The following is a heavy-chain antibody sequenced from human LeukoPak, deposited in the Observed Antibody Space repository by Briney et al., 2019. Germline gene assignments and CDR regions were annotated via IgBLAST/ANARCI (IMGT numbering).Heavy chain of an antibody. Sequence: PGGSLRLSCAASGFTFSSYAISWVRQAPGKGLEWVSAISGSGGSTCYADSVKGRFTISRDNSKNTLYLQMNSLRAEDTAVYYCAKDRLAAAMNPATELDYWGQGTLVTVSS. CDR3: AKDRLAAAMNPATELDY. CDR1: GFTFSSYA. D-gene: IGHD6-13*01. CDR2: ISGSGGST. V-gene: IGHV3-23*01. J-gene: IGHJ4*02.